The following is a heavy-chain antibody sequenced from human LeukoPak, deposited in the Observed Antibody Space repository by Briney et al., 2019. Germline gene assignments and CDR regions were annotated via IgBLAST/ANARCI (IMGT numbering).Heavy chain of an antibody. V-gene: IGHV3-15*01. CDR3: TTVPPDYGDYPFDY. Sequence: GGSLRLSCAASGFTFSNAWMSWVRQAPGKGLEWVGRIKSKTDGGTTDYAAPVKGRFTISRDDSKNTLYLQMNGLKTEDTAVYYCTTVPPDYGDYPFDYWGQGTLVTVSS. J-gene: IGHJ4*02. CDR2: IKSKTDGGTT. D-gene: IGHD4-17*01. CDR1: GFTFSNAW.